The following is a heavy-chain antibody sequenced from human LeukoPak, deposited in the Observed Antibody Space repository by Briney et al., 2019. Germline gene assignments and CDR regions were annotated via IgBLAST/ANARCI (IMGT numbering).Heavy chain of an antibody. V-gene: IGHV3-23*01. Sequence: TGGSLRLSCAASGFTFNSYAMYWVRQAPGKGLEWVSGMNGNGGSTYYADSAKGRFTISRDNSKNTLYLQMSSLRTEDTALYYCARDDPRGGDAFDIWGQGTMVTVSS. D-gene: IGHD3-16*01. CDR1: GFTFNSYA. CDR2: MNGNGGST. CDR3: ARDDPRGGDAFDI. J-gene: IGHJ3*02.